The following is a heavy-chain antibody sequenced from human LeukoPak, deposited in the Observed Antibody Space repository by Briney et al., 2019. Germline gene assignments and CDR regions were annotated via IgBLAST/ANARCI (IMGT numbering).Heavy chain of an antibody. CDR2: IYSGGST. J-gene: IGHJ4*02. D-gene: IGHD6-19*01. CDR3: ASGAVAGYFDY. V-gene: IGHV3-53*01. CDR1: GFTVSSNY. Sequence: GGSLRLSCAASGFTVSSNYMSWVRQAPGKRLEWVSVIYSGGSTYYADSVKGRFTISRDNSKKTLYLQMNSLRAEDTAVYYCASGAVAGYFDYWGQGTLVTVSS.